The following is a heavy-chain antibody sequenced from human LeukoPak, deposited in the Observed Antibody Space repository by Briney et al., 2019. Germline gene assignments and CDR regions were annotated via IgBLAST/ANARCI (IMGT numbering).Heavy chain of an antibody. CDR1: GGSFSGYY. CDR3: ARMGVDYYDSRGYGARDAFDI. V-gene: IGHV4-34*01. Sequence: SETLSLTCAVYGGSFSGYYWSWIRQPPGKGLEWIGEINHSGSTNYNPSLKSRVTISVDTSKNQFSLKLSSVTAADTAVYYCARMGVDYYDSRGYGARDAFDIWGQGTMVTVSS. J-gene: IGHJ3*02. CDR2: INHSGST. D-gene: IGHD3-22*01.